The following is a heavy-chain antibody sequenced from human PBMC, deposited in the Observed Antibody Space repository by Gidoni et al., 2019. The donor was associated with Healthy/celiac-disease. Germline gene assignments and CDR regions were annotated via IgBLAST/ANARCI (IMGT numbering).Heavy chain of an antibody. V-gene: IGHV4-34*01. CDR3: ARGLGIAVAGNVPAEGYYFDY. CDR2: INHSGST. J-gene: IGHJ4*02. D-gene: IGHD6-19*01. CDR1: GGSFSGYY. Sequence: QVQLQQWGAGLLKPSETLTLTCAVYGGSFSGYYWSWIRQPPGKGLEWIGEINHSGSTNYNPSLKSRVTISVDTSKNQFSLKLSSVTAADTAVYYCARGLGIAVAGNVPAEGYYFDYWGQGTLVTVSS.